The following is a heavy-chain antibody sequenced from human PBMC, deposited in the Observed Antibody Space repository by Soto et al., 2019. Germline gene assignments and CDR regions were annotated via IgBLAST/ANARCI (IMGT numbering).Heavy chain of an antibody. CDR1: GFTFSKYA. D-gene: IGHD5-12*01. J-gene: IGHJ4*02. V-gene: IGHV3-23*05. CDR3: ARGRGSPYYFDS. Sequence: GGSLRLSCAASGFTFSKYAMTWVRRAPGKGLECVSAVTASGSRTYYPDSVRGRFTISRDNSKNTLYLQMNSLTAEDTAVYYCARGRGSPYYFDSWGQGTLVTVS. CDR2: VTASGSRT.